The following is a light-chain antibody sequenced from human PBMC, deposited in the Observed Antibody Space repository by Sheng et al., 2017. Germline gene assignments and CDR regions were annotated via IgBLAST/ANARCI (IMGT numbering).Light chain of an antibody. V-gene: IGLV1-40*01. CDR2: GDS. CDR1: SSNIGAGYH. J-gene: IGLJ2*01. CDR3: QSWDTSLTAVV. Sequence: QSVLTQPPSVSGAPGQRVTISCSGSSSNIGAGYHVNWYQHLPGTAPKLLIFGDSDRPSGVSDRFSGSKSGASASLAITGLQAEDEADFYCQSWDTSLTAVVFGGGTKLTVL.